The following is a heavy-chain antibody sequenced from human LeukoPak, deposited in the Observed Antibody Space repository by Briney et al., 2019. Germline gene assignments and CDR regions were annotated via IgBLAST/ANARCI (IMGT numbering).Heavy chain of an antibody. Sequence: PGGSLRLSCAASGFTFNSYAMNWVRQAPGKGLEWISAISASGASTFYADSVKGRFTISRDNAKNTVSLQLNSLRAEDTAIYYCAKTYIDYFDYWGRGTLVTVSS. V-gene: IGHV3-23*01. CDR1: GFTFNSYA. D-gene: IGHD5-18*01. CDR3: AKTYIDYFDY. J-gene: IGHJ4*02. CDR2: ISASGAST.